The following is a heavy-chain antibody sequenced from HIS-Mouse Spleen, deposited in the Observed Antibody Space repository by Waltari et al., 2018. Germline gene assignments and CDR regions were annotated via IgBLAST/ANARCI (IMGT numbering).Heavy chain of an antibody. J-gene: IGHJ5*02. CDR2: IYYSGST. CDR3: ARLNWNDVWFDP. CDR1: GCSVSRGCYY. V-gene: IGHV4-61*01. Sequence: QVQLQESGPGLVKPSETLSLTCTLSGCSVSRGCYYWSWIRQPPGKGLEWIGYIYYSGSTNYNPSLKSRVTISVDTSKNQFSLKLSSVTAADTAVYYCARLNWNDVWFDPWGQGTLVTVSS. D-gene: IGHD1-1*01.